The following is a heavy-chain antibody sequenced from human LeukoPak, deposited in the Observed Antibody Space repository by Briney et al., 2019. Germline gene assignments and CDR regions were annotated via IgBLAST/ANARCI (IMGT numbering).Heavy chain of an antibody. D-gene: IGHD3-10*01. Sequence: GRSLRLSFAASGFSFGDYAMYWVRQAPGKGLEWVSGISWNSGAVGYADSVKGRFTISRDNAKKSLYLQMNSLRAEDMALYYCAKGSGNMVRGVLFDYWGQGTRVTVSS. CDR3: AKGSGNMVRGVLFDY. CDR2: ISWNSGAV. V-gene: IGHV3-9*03. CDR1: GFSFGDYA. J-gene: IGHJ4*02.